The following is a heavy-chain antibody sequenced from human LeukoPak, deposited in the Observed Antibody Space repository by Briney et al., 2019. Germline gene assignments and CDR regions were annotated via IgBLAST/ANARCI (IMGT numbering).Heavy chain of an antibody. Sequence: GGSLRLSCAASGFTVSSNYMSWVRQAPGKGLEWVSVIYSGGSTYYADSVKGRFTISRDNSKNTLSLEIHSLKVEDTAVYYCARVDSRSGSSFSASWGQGTLVTVSS. V-gene: IGHV3-53*05. CDR2: IYSGGST. D-gene: IGHD3-3*01. CDR1: GFTVSSNY. CDR3: ARVDSRSGSSFSAS. J-gene: IGHJ4*02.